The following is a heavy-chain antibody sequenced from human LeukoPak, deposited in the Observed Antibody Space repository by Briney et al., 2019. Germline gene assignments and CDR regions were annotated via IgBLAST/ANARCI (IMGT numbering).Heavy chain of an antibody. Sequence: GGSLRLSCAASGFTFSSYSMNWVRQAPGRGLEWLSYITSGSSAMYFADSVKGRFTISRDNAKNSLYLQMNSLRDEDTAVYYCARVSEDYYDSGGYSRHFDYWGQGILVTVSS. CDR3: ARVSEDYYDSGGYSRHFDY. V-gene: IGHV3-48*02. D-gene: IGHD3-22*01. CDR1: GFTFSSYS. CDR2: ITSGSSAM. J-gene: IGHJ4*02.